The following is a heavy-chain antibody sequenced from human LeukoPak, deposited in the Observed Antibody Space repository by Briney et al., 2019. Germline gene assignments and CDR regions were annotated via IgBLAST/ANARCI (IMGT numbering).Heavy chain of an antibody. CDR3: ARMGWSYYDILTGYYPLVDY. Sequence: PSETLSLTCTVSGGSISSYYWSWIRQPTGKGLEWIGYIYYSGSTNYNPSLKSRVTISVDTSKNQFSLKLSSVTAADTAVYYCARMGWSYYDILTGYYPLVDYWGQGTLVTVSS. D-gene: IGHD3-9*01. V-gene: IGHV4-59*08. CDR1: GGSISSYY. J-gene: IGHJ4*02. CDR2: IYYSGST.